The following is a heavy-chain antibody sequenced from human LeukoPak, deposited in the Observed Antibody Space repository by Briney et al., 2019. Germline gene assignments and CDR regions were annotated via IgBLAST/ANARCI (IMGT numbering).Heavy chain of an antibody. CDR2: ISGSGGST. CDR1: GFTFSSYG. V-gene: IGHV3-23*01. J-gene: IGHJ4*02. D-gene: IGHD3-10*01. Sequence: GGSLRLSCAASGFTFSSYGMSWVRQAPGKGLEWVSAISGSGGSTYYADSVKGRFTISRDNSKNTLYLQMNSLRAEDTAVYYCALRVRGILNLFDYWGQGTLVTVSS. CDR3: ALRVRGILNLFDY.